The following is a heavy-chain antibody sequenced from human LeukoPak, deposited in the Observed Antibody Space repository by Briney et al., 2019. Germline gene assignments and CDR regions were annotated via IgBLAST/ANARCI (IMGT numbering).Heavy chain of an antibody. CDR2: IKSKTDGGTT. CDR1: GFTFSNAW. J-gene: IGHJ6*03. D-gene: IGHD3-22*01. CDR3: ATAGVRSGYYPTCYYYYMDV. Sequence: GGSLRLSCAASGFTFSNAWMSWVRQAPGKGLEWVGRIKSKTDGGTTDCAAPVKGRFTISRDDSKNTLYLQMNSLKTEDTAVYYCATAGVRSGYYPTCYYYYMDVWGKGTTVTVSS. V-gene: IGHV3-15*01.